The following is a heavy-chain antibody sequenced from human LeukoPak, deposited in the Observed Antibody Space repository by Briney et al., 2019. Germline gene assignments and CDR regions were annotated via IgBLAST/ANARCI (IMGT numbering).Heavy chain of an antibody. D-gene: IGHD2-2*01. CDR3: ARDHEDIVVVPAALNYYYYMDV. Sequence: GGSLRLSCAASGFTFSSYAMHWVRQAPGKGLEWVAAISYDGSNKYYADSVKGRFTISRDNSKNTLYLQMNSLRAEDTAVYYCARDHEDIVVVPAALNYYYYMDVWGKGTTVTVS. J-gene: IGHJ6*03. V-gene: IGHV3-30-3*01. CDR2: ISYDGSNK. CDR1: GFTFSSYA.